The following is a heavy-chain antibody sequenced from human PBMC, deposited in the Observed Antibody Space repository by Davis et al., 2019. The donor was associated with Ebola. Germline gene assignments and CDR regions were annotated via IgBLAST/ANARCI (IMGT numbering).Heavy chain of an antibody. CDR3: STPNYYDDSGYSVIFDY. D-gene: IGHD3-22*01. J-gene: IGHJ4*02. V-gene: IGHV3-15*01. Sequence: PGGSLRLSCAASGFTFANAWVGWVRQAPGKGLEWVGHIKSKSHSGTTDYGAPVKGRFTISRDDSKNTVYLQMNSLKTEDTAVYYCSTPNYYDDSGYSVIFDYWGQGALVTVSS. CDR1: GFTFANAW. CDR2: IKSKSHSGTT.